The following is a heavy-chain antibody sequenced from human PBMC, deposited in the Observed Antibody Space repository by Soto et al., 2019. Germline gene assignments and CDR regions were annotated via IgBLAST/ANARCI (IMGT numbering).Heavy chain of an antibody. Sequence: EVQLLESGGGLVQPGGSLRLSCAASGFTFSHYAMSWVRQAPGKGLQWVSTIYGSGAPTHYADYVKGRFGISRDNSNNMLFLKMNSLKAEDTGVYYFTREASSWGFAFDLWGQGTRVAVSS. CDR3: TREASSWGFAFDL. CDR2: IYGSGAPT. D-gene: IGHD3-16*01. J-gene: IGHJ3*01. CDR1: GFTFSHYA. V-gene: IGHV3-23*01.